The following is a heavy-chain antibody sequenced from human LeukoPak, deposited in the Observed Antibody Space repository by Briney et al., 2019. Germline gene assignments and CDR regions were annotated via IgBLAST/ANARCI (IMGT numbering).Heavy chain of an antibody. CDR2: INHSGST. Sequence: SETLSLTCAVYGGSFSGYYWSWIRQPPGKGLEWIGEINHSGSTNYNPSLKSRVTISVDTSENQFSLKLSSVTAADTAVYYCARGKGYSYGRYYYGMDVWGQGTTVTVSS. CDR1: GGSFSGYY. V-gene: IGHV4-34*01. J-gene: IGHJ6*02. D-gene: IGHD5-18*01. CDR3: ARGKGYSYGRYYYGMDV.